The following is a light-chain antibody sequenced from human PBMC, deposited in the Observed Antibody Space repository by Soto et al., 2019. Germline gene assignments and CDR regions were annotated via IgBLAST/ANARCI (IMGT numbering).Light chain of an antibody. CDR3: QQYDSYSYS. V-gene: IGKV1-5*01. CDR1: QSIRNW. CDR2: DAS. J-gene: IGKJ2*01. Sequence: DIQMTQSPSTLSAYVGERVTITCRASQSIRNWLAWYQQKPGQAPKLLIYDASTLESVVPSRFSGSGSGTEFTLTISSLQPDDFATYYCQQYDSYSYSFGQGTKLEIK.